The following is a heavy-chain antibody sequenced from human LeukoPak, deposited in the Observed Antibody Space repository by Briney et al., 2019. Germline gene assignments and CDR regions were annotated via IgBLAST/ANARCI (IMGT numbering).Heavy chain of an antibody. J-gene: IGHJ4*02. CDR3: AKVGEDIVATDIDY. CDR1: GFTFSSYS. CDR2: IRYDGSNK. Sequence: GGSLRLSCAASGFTFSSYSMNWVRQAPGKGLEWVAFIRYDGSNKYYADSVKGRFTISRDNSKNTLYLQMNSLRAEDTAVYYCAKVGEDIVATDIDYWGQGTLVTVSS. D-gene: IGHD5-12*01. V-gene: IGHV3-30*02.